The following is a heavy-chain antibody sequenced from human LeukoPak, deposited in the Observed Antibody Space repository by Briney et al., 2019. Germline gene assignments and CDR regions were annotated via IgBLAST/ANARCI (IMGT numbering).Heavy chain of an antibody. CDR2: IIPIFGTA. J-gene: IGHJ4*02. Sequence: LAASVKVSCKASGGTFSSYAFSWVRQAPGQGLEWMGGIIPIFGTANYAQKFQGRVTITADESTSTAYMELSSLRSEDTAVYYCAAHYYDSSGYFDYWGQGTLVTVSS. CDR1: GGTFSSYA. D-gene: IGHD3-22*01. V-gene: IGHV1-69*13. CDR3: AAHYYDSSGYFDY.